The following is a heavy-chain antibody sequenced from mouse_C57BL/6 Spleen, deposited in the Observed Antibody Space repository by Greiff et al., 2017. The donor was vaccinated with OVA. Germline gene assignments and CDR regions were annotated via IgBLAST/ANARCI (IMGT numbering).Heavy chain of an antibody. Sequence: VQLQQSGPELVKPGASVKISCKASGYTFTDYYMNWVKQSHGKSLEWIGDINPNNGGTSYNQKFKGKATLTVDKSSSTAYMELRSLTSEDSAVYYCARRGKANWDYWGQGTTLTVSS. D-gene: IGHD4-1*01. CDR2: INPNNGGT. J-gene: IGHJ2*01. V-gene: IGHV1-26*01. CDR1: GYTFTDYY. CDR3: ARRGKANWDY.